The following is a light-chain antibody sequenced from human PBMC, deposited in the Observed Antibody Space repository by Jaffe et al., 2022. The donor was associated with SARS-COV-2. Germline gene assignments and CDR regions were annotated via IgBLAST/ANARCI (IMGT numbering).Light chain of an antibody. V-gene: IGLV2-8*01. CDR1: SSDVGYSNY. J-gene: IGLJ3*02. CDR3: SSYAGSDNWV. CDR2: EVT. Sequence: QSALTQPPSASGSPGLSVTISCTGTSSDVGYSNYVSWFQQHPGKAPKLLTYEVTKRPSGVPDRFSASKSGNTASLTVSGLQAEDEADYYCSSYAGSDNWVFGGGTKLTVL.